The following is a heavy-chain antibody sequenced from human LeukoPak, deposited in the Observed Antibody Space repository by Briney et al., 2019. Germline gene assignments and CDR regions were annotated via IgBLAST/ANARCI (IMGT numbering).Heavy chain of an antibody. CDR1: GYTFTSYG. D-gene: IGHD3-10*01. CDR2: ISAYNGNT. V-gene: IGHV1-18*01. Sequence: ASVKVSCKASGYTFTSYGISWVRQAPGQGLEWMGWISAYNGNTNYAQKLQGRVTMTTDTSTSTAYMELRSLRSDDTAVYYCARIPMVRAPVILAQGYNWFDPWGQGTLVTVSS. CDR3: ARIPMVRAPVILAQGYNWFDP. J-gene: IGHJ5*02.